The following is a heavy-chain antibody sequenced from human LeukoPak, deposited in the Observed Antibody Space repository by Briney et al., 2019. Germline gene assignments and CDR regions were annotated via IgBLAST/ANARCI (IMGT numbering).Heavy chain of an antibody. CDR2: INYQSATF. D-gene: IGHD6-6*01. J-gene: IGHJ4*02. CDR3: VKDAGIAAPPWYFDS. V-gene: IGHV3-9*01. CDR1: GFTFDYYG. Sequence: GGSLRLSCAASGFTFDYYGLHWVRQVPGKGLEWVSGINYQSATFDADSVKGRFTISRDNAKSLLFLVMDSLRPEDSALYYCVKDAGIAAPPWYFDSWGQGTQVIVSS.